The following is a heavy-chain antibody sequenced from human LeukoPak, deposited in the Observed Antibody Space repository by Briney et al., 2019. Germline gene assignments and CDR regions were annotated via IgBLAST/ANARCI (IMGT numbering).Heavy chain of an antibody. CDR2: IYYSGST. CDR3: AREAFGGAAAGILDY. J-gene: IGHJ4*02. Sequence: SETLSLTCTVSGCSISSYYWSWIRQPPGKGLEWIRYIYYSGSTNYNPSLKSRVTISVDTSKNQFSLKLSSVTAADTAVYYCAREAFGGAAAGILDYWGQGTLVTVSS. V-gene: IGHV4-59*12. D-gene: IGHD6-13*01. CDR1: GCSISSYY.